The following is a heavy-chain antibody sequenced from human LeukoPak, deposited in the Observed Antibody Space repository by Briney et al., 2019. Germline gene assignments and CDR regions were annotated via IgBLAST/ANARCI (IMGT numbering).Heavy chain of an antibody. Sequence: PSETLSLTCTVSGGSISSSSYYWGWIRQPPGEGLEWIGSIYYSGSTYYNPSLKSRVTISVDTSKNQFSLKLSSVTAADTAVYYCASGDSSGYSTWAYWGQGTLVTVSS. D-gene: IGHD3-22*01. CDR1: GGSISSSSYY. J-gene: IGHJ4*02. CDR3: ASGDSSGYSTWAY. CDR2: IYYSGST. V-gene: IGHV4-39*01.